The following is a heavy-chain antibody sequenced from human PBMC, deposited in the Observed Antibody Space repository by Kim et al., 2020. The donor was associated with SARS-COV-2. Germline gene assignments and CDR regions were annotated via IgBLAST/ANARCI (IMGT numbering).Heavy chain of an antibody. D-gene: IGHD4-4*01. CDR2: ISASRGDT. Sequence: GGSLRLSCAASGFTFSRYGLSWVRQAPGQGLEWVSGISASRGDTYYADSVQGLFTISRATAKNELNLEMNSLRAEDTALYYCARLTTITAPVFDYLGRGT. CDR1: GFTFSRYG. J-gene: IGHJ4*02. V-gene: IGHV3-23*01. CDR3: ARLTTITAPVFDY.